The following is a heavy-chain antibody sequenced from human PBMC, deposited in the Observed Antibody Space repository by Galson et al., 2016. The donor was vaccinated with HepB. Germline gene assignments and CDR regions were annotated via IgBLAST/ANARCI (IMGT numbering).Heavy chain of an antibody. Sequence: SVKVSCKASGGFFTSYAISWVRQAPGQGLEWMGGVIPIFGTMNYAHKFQGRVTITADRSTNTAYMEMNNLKSEDTAVYYCSRGSHGYDYGFFEDWCQGTLVTVPS. CDR3: SRGSHGYDYGFFED. CDR1: GGFFTSYA. D-gene: IGHD5-18*01. CDR2: VIPIFGTM. J-gene: IGHJ4*02. V-gene: IGHV1-69*06.